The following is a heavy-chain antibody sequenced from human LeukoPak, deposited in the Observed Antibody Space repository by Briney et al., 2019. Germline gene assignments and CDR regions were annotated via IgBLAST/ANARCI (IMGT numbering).Heavy chain of an antibody. D-gene: IGHD1-1*01. V-gene: IGHV4-38-2*01. Sequence: SXXPXGXXXEWIGSIYHSGSTYYNPSLKSRVTISVDTSKNQFSLQLSSVTAADTAVYYCARQTRLEGSHYWGQGTLVTVSS. J-gene: IGHJ4*02. CDR3: ARQTRLEGSHY. CDR2: IYHSGST.